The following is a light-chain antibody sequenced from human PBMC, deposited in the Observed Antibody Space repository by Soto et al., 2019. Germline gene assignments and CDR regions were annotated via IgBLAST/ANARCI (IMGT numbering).Light chain of an antibody. Sequence: ELVLRHSPGTLSFSPGERATLPCRPSQRVANNYLPWSRQKPGQAPRLLISDASRRATGVPNRISGSGSGTDSTLNISRLEAEDVAVYSCQQDGTSPWTFGQGTKVDIK. CDR2: DAS. CDR3: QQDGTSPWT. CDR1: QRVANNY. J-gene: IGKJ1*01. V-gene: IGKV3-20*01.